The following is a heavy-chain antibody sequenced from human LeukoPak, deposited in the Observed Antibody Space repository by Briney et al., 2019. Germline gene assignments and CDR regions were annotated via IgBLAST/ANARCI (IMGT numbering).Heavy chain of an antibody. Sequence: GGSLRLSCAASGFTVSSNYMSWVRQAPGKGLEWVSGISGSGASTYYADSVKGRFTISRDNSKNTLYLQMNSLRAEDTAVYYCARGQVGCTVFDSWGQGTLVTVSS. CDR3: ARGQVGCTVFDS. CDR2: ISGSGAST. CDR1: GFTVSSNY. V-gene: IGHV3-23*01. J-gene: IGHJ4*02. D-gene: IGHD2-8*01.